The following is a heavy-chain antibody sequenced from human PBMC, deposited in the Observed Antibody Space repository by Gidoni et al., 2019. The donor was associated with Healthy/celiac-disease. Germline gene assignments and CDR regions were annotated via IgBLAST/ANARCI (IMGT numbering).Heavy chain of an antibody. Sequence: QVQLAQSGAEVQKPASSVKVSCKASGGTLSRYAISWVRQAPGQVLEWMGGIIPIFGTANYAQKFQGRVTITADESTSTAYMEVSSLRSEDTSVYYCARDLYVWSGYYTPSYYYYYGMDVWVQGTTVTVSS. CDR2: IIPIFGTA. D-gene: IGHD3-3*01. CDR1: GGTLSRYA. V-gene: IGHV1-69*01. CDR3: ARDLYVWSGYYTPSYYYYYGMDV. J-gene: IGHJ6*02.